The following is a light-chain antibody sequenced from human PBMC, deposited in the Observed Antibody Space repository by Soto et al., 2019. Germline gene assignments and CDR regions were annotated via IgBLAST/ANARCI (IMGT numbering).Light chain of an antibody. CDR2: EVS. Sequence: QSALTQPPSASGSPGQSVTISCTGTSSDVGAYNYVSWYQHHPGKAPELLIYEVSQRPSGVPDRFSGSKSGNTASLTVSGLQAEDEADYYCSSYGGSINYVVFGGGTKVTVL. J-gene: IGLJ2*01. V-gene: IGLV2-8*01. CDR3: SSYGGSINYVV. CDR1: SSDVGAYNY.